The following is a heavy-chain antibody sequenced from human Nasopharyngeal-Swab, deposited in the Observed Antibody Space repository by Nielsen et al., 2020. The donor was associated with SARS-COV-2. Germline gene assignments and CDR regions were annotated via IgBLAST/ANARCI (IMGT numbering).Heavy chain of an antibody. D-gene: IGHD2-21*02. CDR3: TRGDGRDV. Sequence: GESLKISCVASGFNFDDYWMSWVRQAPGKGLEWVANIKQDGSEIFYLDSVKGRFTVSRDNAQKSVYLQMTALRAEDTAAYFCTRGDGRDVWGKGTTVTVS. CDR2: IKQDGSEI. V-gene: IGHV3-7*03. J-gene: IGHJ6*03. CDR1: GFNFDDYW.